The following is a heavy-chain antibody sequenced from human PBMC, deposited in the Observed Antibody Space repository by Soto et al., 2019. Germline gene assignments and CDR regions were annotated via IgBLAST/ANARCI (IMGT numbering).Heavy chain of an antibody. V-gene: IGHV1-18*01. CDR1: GYTFTSYG. CDR2: ISAYNGNT. D-gene: IGHD3-22*01. J-gene: IGHJ4*02. Sequence: ASVKVSCKASGYTFTSYGISWVRQAPGQGLEWMGWISAYNGNTNYAQKLQGRVTMTTDTSTSTAYMELRSLRSDDTAVYYCARQDYDSSGYYRPHFDYWGQGTLVTVSS. CDR3: ARQDYDSSGYYRPHFDY.